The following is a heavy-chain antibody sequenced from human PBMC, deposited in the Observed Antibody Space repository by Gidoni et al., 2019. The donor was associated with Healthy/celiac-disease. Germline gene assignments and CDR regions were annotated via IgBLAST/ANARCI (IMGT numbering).Heavy chain of an antibody. J-gene: IGHJ4*02. CDR2: ISSSSSYI. CDR3: GSYFGGNYYFDY. D-gene: IGHD3-10*01. V-gene: IGHV3-21*01. Sequence: EVQLVESGGGLVKPGGSLRLSCAASGFTFSSYSMNWVRQAPGKGLECVSSISSSSSYIYYADSVKGRFTISRDNAKNSLYLQMNSLRAEDTAVYYCGSYFGGNYYFDYWGQGTLVTVSS. CDR1: GFTFSSYS.